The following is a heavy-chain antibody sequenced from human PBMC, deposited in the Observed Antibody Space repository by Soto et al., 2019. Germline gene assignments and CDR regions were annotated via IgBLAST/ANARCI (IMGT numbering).Heavy chain of an antibody. CDR3: ARTAGDWNDDNYFDY. D-gene: IGHD1-1*01. V-gene: IGHV4-4*02. Sequence: SETLSLTCAVSSGSISSSNWWSWVRQPPGKGLEWIGEIYHSGSTNYNPSLKSRVTISVDKSKNQFSLKLSSVTAADTAVYYCARTAGDWNDDNYFDYWGQGTLVTVSS. J-gene: IGHJ4*02. CDR2: IYHSGST. CDR1: SGSISSSNW.